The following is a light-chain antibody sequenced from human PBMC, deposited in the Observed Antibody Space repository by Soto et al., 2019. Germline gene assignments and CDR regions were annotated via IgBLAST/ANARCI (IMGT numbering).Light chain of an antibody. CDR2: ATS. CDR3: QQTYVAPVT. Sequence: DIQMTQSPSSLSASVGERVTITCRASQNIKSFLNWYQQKPGKAPKILIYATSSVQSGVPARFSGGRSGTDFSLSISSLQPEDFATYYCQQTYVAPVTFGGGTKVEI. CDR1: QNIKSF. J-gene: IGKJ4*01. V-gene: IGKV1-39*01.